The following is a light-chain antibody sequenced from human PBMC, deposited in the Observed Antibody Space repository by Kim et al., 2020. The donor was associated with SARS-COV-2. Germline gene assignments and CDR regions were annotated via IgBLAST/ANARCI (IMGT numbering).Light chain of an antibody. CDR3: SSFTSINTYV. J-gene: IGLJ1*01. CDR2: DVS. Sequence: QSVLTQPASVSGSPGQSITISCTRSSSDVGGYNHVSWYQQFPGKAPKFMIYDVSKLPSGVSNRFSGSKSGNTASLTISGLQAEDEADYYCSSFTSINTYVFGTGTKVTVL. CDR1: SSDVGGYNH. V-gene: IGLV2-14*03.